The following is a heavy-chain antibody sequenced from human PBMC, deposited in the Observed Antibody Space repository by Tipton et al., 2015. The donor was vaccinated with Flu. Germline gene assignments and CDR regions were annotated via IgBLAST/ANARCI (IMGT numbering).Heavy chain of an antibody. V-gene: IGHV4-34*01. Sequence: TLSLTCAVYGGSFSGYYWSWIRQPPGKGLEWIGEINHSGSTNYNPSLKSRVTISADTSKNQFSLKLSSVTAADTAVYYCARGTGAGRTFWPAPAAYFDYWGQGTLVPVSS. CDR1: GGSFSGYY. CDR3: ARGTGAGRTFWPAPAAYFDY. CDR2: INHSGST. D-gene: IGHD3/OR15-3a*01. J-gene: IGHJ4*02.